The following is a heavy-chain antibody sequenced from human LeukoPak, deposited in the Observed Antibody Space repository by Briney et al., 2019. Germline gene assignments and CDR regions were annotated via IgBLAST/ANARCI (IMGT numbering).Heavy chain of an antibody. CDR3: AKDPPDRWARAPPNYYFDY. CDR1: GFTFSSYA. D-gene: IGHD4-23*01. J-gene: IGHJ4*02. CDR2: ISGSGGST. V-gene: IGHV3-23*01. Sequence: GGSLRLSCAASGFTFSSYAMSWVRQAPGKGLEWVSAISGSGGSTYYADSVKGRFTISRDNSKNTLYLQMNSLRAEDTAVYYCAKDPPDRWARAPPNYYFDYWGQGTLVTVSS.